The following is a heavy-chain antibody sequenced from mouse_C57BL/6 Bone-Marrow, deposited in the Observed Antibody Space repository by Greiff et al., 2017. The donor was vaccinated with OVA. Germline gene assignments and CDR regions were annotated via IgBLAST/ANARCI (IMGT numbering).Heavy chain of an antibody. V-gene: IGHV1-50*01. CDR3: ARRDGYLYYFDY. CDR1: GYTFTSYW. J-gene: IGHJ2*01. Sequence: QVQLQQPGAELVKPGASVKLSCKASGYTFTSYWMQWVKQRPGQGLEWIGEIDSSDSYTNYNQKFKGKATLTVDTSSSTAYMQLSSLTSEDSAVYYCARRDGYLYYFDYWGQGTTLTVSS. D-gene: IGHD2-3*01. CDR2: IDSSDSYT.